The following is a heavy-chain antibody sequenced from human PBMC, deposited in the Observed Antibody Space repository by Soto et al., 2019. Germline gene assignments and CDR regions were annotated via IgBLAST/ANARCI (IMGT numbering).Heavy chain of an antibody. Sequence: SETLSLTCAVYGGSFSDYWWSWIRQPPGKGLEWIGEINHSGKTNSSPSLKSRVTISVDTSRNQFSLKLRSVTAADTAVYYCARSGNLFDYRGQGISVTVSS. CDR3: ARSGNLFDY. CDR2: INHSGKT. CDR1: GGSFSDYW. V-gene: IGHV4-34*01. J-gene: IGHJ4*02. D-gene: IGHD3-10*01.